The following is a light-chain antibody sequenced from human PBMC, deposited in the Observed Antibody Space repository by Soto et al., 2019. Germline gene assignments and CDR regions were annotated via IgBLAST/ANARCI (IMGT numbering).Light chain of an antibody. J-gene: IGKJ1*01. CDR3: QQYSHWPT. CDR1: QSVSTN. Sequence: EVVMTQSPATLSVSPGERATLSCRASQSVSTNLAWYQQRPGQAPRLLIYGASTRASGFPARFSGSGSGKEFILPISSLQSEDFAVYYCQQYSHWPTFGQGTKVEIK. CDR2: GAS. V-gene: IGKV3-15*01.